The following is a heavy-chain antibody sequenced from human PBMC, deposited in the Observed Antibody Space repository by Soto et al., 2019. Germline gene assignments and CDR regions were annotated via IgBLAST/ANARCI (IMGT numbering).Heavy chain of an antibody. Sequence: GGSLRLSCAASGFTFSSYSMHWVRQAPGKGLEWVAVISYDGSNKYYADSVKGRFTISRDNSKNTLYLQMNSLRAEDTAVYYCAKGAVIGIAVAGMVGDYYYGMDVWGQGTTVTVSS. CDR1: GFTFSSYS. J-gene: IGHJ6*02. CDR3: AKGAVIGIAVAGMVGDYYYGMDV. D-gene: IGHD6-19*01. CDR2: ISYDGSNK. V-gene: IGHV3-30*18.